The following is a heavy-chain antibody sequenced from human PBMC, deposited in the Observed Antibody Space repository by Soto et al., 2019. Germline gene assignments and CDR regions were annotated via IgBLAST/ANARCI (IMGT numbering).Heavy chain of an antibody. V-gene: IGHV5-51*01. CDR3: ARLGGIVDTGTWIQ. Sequence: XDSLTISCKASGYRFSTYWIGLVRQRPGKGPEWMAIIYPGDSDTRENPSFQGQVTISADKSSNTVHLQWRSLKASDTAIYYCARLGGIVDTGTWIQWGQGTPVTVSS. D-gene: IGHD1-26*01. CDR1: GYRFSTYW. J-gene: IGHJ4*02. CDR2: IYPGDSDT.